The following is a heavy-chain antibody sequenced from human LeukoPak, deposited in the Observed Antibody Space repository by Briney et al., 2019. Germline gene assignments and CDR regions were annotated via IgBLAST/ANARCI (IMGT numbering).Heavy chain of an antibody. Sequence: PGGSLRLSCAASGFTFSSYAMSWVRQAPGKGLEWVSAISGSGGSTYHADSVKGRFTISRDNSKNTLYLQMNSLRAEDTAVYYCAKDPYYYDSSALEVAFDIWGQGTMVTVSS. CDR3: AKDPYYYDSSALEVAFDI. CDR2: ISGSGGST. J-gene: IGHJ3*02. CDR1: GFTFSSYA. D-gene: IGHD3-22*01. V-gene: IGHV3-23*01.